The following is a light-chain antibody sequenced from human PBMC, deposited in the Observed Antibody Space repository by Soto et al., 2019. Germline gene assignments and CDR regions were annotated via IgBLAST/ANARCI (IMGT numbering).Light chain of an antibody. CDR1: SSNVASNY. CDR2: DNS. CDR3: AAWDDRLNGVV. V-gene: IGLV1-44*01. Sequence: QSVLTQPPSASGTPGQRVTISCSGSSSNVASNYVNWYQQVPGTAPKLLIYDNSQRPSGIPDRFSGSKSGTSASLAISGLQSDDEADYYCAAWDDRLNGVVFGGGTKLTVL. J-gene: IGLJ2*01.